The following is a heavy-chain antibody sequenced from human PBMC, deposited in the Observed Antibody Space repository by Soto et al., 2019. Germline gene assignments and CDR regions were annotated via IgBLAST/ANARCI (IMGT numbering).Heavy chain of an antibody. CDR2: IHSDGTA. D-gene: IGHD3-16*01. CDR3: ERDPGGKDNGGSADFDH. J-gene: IGHJ4*02. Sequence: GGSLRLSCAASGFTVRTNYMNWVRQAPGKGLQWVSVIHSDGTAYYADSVEGRFTISRDVSKNTLYLQMNSLRAEDTAIYYCERDPGGKDNGGSADFDHWGQGNLVTVS. V-gene: IGHV3-53*01. CDR1: GFTVRTNY.